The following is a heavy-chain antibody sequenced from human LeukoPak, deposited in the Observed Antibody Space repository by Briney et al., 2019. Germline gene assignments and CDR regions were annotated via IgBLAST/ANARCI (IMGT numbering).Heavy chain of an antibody. CDR3: ARGCSSTSCYGFDY. D-gene: IGHD2-2*01. CDR2: IYSGGST. Sequence: GGSLRLSCAASGFTVSSKYMSWVRQAPGKGLEWVSVIYSGGSTYYADSVKGRFTISRDNSKNTLFLQMNSLRAEDTAVYYCARGCSSTSCYGFDYWGQGTLVTVSS. J-gene: IGHJ4*02. CDR1: GFTVSSKY. V-gene: IGHV3-53*01.